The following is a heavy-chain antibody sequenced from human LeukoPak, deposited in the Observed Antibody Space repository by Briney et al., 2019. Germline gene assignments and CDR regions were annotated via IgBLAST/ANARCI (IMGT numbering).Heavy chain of an antibody. CDR1: GFTFTKFW. J-gene: IGHJ5*02. V-gene: IGHV3-7*01. CDR3: ARAGLDNWFDP. Sequence: PGESLRLSCEASGFTFTKFWMSWVRQAPGKGLEWVANIKQDGSEKYYVDSVKGRFTISRDNAKNSLYLQMNSLRAEDTAVYYCARAGLDNWFDPWGQGTLVTVSS. CDR2: IKQDGSEK. D-gene: IGHD3-16*01.